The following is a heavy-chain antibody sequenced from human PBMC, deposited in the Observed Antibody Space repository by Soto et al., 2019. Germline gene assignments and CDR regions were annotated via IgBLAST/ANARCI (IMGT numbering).Heavy chain of an antibody. V-gene: IGHV3-33*01. Sequence: QVQLVESGGGVVQPGRSLRLSCAASGFTFSSYGMHWVRQAPGKGLEWVAVIWYDGSNKYYADSVKGRFTISRDNSKNTLYLQMNSLRAEDTAVYYCARILGVEPRGERIDYGDYWYFDLWGRGTLVTVSS. CDR2: IWYDGSNK. CDR1: GFTFSSYG. J-gene: IGHJ2*01. D-gene: IGHD4-17*01. CDR3: ARILGVEPRGERIDYGDYWYFDL.